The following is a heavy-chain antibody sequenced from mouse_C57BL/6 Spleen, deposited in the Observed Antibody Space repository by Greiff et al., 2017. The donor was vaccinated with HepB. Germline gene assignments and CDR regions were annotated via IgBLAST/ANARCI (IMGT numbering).Heavy chain of an antibody. Sequence: VQLQQPGAELVRPGSSVKLSCKASGYTFTSYWMHWVKQRPIQGLEWIGNIDPADSETHYNQKFKDKATLTVDKSSSTAYMQLSSLASEDAAVYYCAREAAQAPWFADWGQGTLVTVSA. V-gene: IGHV1-52*01. CDR2: IDPADSET. J-gene: IGHJ3*01. CDR3: AREAAQAPWFAD. D-gene: IGHD3-2*02. CDR1: GYTFTSYW.